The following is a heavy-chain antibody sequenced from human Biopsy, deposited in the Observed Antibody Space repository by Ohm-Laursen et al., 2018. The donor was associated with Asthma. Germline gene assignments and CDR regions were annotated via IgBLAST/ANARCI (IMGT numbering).Heavy chain of an antibody. D-gene: IGHD2-2*01. J-gene: IGHJ6*02. Sequence: SLRLSCSASGFTFGDYWMSWVRQVPGKGLEWVANIKHDGSEKYYVDSVKGRFTISRDNAKNSLYLHMNSLRAEDTAVYYCARGGYCTSPTCPWGRCATDVWGQGTTVTVSS. CDR2: IKHDGSEK. CDR3: ARGGYCTSPTCPWGRCATDV. CDR1: GFTFGDYW. V-gene: IGHV3-7*01.